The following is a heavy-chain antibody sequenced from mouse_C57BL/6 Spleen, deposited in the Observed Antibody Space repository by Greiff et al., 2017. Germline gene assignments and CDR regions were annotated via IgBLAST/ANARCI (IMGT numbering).Heavy chain of an antibody. D-gene: IGHD2-4*01. CDR1: GFSLTSYA. CDR3: ARSGITDYFDY. V-gene: IGHV2-9-1*01. J-gene: IGHJ2*01. Sequence: QVQLQQSGPGLVAPSQSLSITCTVSGFSLTSYAISWVRQPPGKGLEWLGVIWTGGGTNYNASLKARLSISTDNSKSQVFLKMNSLQTDDTARYYCARSGITDYFDYWGQGTTRTVSS. CDR2: IWTGGGT.